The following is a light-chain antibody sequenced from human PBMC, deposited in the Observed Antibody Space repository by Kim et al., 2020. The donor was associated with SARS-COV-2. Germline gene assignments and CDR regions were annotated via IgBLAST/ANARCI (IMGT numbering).Light chain of an antibody. J-gene: IGLJ3*02. CDR1: SSDVGDYNY. CDR2: DVS. V-gene: IGLV2-14*03. Sequence: QSALTQPASVSGSPGQSITISCTGTSSDVGDYNYVSWYQHHPGKAPKFMIYDVSKRPSGVSNRFSGSKSGNTASLTISGLQAEDEADYYCSSYTSSSTWVFGGGTQLTAL. CDR3: SSYTSSSTWV.